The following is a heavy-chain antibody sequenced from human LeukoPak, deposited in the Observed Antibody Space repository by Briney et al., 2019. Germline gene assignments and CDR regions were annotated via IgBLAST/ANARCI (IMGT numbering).Heavy chain of an antibody. CDR3: ARDFAWGSGGAPIDDNWLDP. J-gene: IGHJ5*02. CDR2: ISSGGNT. Sequence: ASVKVSCKATGYIFSNYGISWVRQAPGHGLEWMEWISSGGNTNYAPKFQDRATMTTDTSTSIAYMELRSLRFDDTAVYYCARDFAWGSGGAPIDDNWLDPWGQGTLVTVSS. V-gene: IGHV1-18*01. D-gene: IGHD7-27*01. CDR1: GYIFSNYG.